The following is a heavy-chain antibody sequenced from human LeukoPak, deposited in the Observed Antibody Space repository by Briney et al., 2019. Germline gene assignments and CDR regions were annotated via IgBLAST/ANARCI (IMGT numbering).Heavy chain of an antibody. V-gene: IGHV3-53*01. J-gene: IGHJ4*02. Sequence: GGSLRLSCEVSGFTVSTNYMSWVRQSPGRGLEWVSVIYRGGSTYYADSVKGRFTISRANSKNTLHLQMNSLRDEDTAMYYCAKEGGSYYIDNWGQGTLVTVSS. CDR1: GFTVSTNY. CDR3: AKEGGSYYIDN. CDR2: IYRGGST. D-gene: IGHD1-26*01.